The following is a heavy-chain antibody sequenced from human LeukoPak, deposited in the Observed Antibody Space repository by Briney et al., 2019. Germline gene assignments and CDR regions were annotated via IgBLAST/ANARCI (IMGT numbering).Heavy chain of an antibody. Sequence: PGGSLRLSCAASGFTFSNYGMYWVRQAPGQGLDWVSAISDSGLTAYYADSVKGRFTISRDNSKSTLYLQMNSLRADDTAVYYCANLNAPYWGNFDYWGQGTLVTVSS. CDR3: ANLNAPYWGNFDY. J-gene: IGHJ4*02. CDR2: ISDSGLTA. V-gene: IGHV3-23*01. CDR1: GFTFSNYG. D-gene: IGHD3-16*01.